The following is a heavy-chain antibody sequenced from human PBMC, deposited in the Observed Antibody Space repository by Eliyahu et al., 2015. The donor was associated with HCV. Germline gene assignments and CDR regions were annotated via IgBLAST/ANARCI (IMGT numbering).Heavy chain of an antibody. Sequence: QVQLQESGPGLVKPSETLSLTCSXSVXSISRXYWSWIRQPPGKGLEWIGYLYYYGSTEYNPSLKNRVTMSADTSKNQLSLKLTSVTAADTAVYYCARGGPKISGVTTTGGWFDPWGQGVLVIVSS. CDR3: ARGGPKISGVTTTGGWFDP. V-gene: IGHV4-59*01. D-gene: IGHD3-3*01. CDR1: VXSISRXY. J-gene: IGHJ5*02. CDR2: LYYYGST.